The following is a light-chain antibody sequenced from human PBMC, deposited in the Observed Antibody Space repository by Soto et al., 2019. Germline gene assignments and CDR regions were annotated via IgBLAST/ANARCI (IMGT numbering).Light chain of an antibody. Sequence: EIVLTQSPGTLSLSPGERATLSCRASQSVSSSCLAWYQQKPGQAPRLLISGASSRATDIPDRFSGSGSGTDFSLTISRLEPEDFAGYYCQQYGTSPTFGQGTKVEAK. J-gene: IGKJ1*01. CDR2: GAS. CDR1: QSVSSSC. CDR3: QQYGTSPT. V-gene: IGKV3-20*01.